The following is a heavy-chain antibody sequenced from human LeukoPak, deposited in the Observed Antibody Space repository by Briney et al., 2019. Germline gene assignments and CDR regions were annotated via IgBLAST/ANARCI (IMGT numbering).Heavy chain of an antibody. CDR1: GDSISSGDYS. Sequence: PSQTLSLTCTVSGDSISSGDYSWNWIWQPPGKGLEWIGYIYESGSSYSNPSLKGRGTISVDRSKNQISLKLTSVTAADTAVYYCARATRRMSGGYHLDYWGQGSLVTVSS. V-gene: IGHV4-30-2*01. CDR2: IYESGSS. J-gene: IGHJ4*02. CDR3: ARATRRMSGGYHLDY. D-gene: IGHD2-15*01.